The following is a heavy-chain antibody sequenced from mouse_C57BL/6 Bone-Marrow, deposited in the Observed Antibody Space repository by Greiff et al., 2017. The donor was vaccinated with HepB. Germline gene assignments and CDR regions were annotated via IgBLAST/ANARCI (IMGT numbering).Heavy chain of an antibody. CDR2: IDPEDGDT. V-gene: IGHV14-1*01. D-gene: IGHD2-4*01. Sequence: VQLQQSGAELVRPGASVKLSCTASGFNIKDYYMHWVKQRPEQGLEWIGRIDPEDGDTEYAPKFQGKATMTADTSSNTAYLQLSSLTSEDTAVYYCTTTYDYDYWYFGVWGTGTTVTVSS. CDR1: GFNIKDYY. J-gene: IGHJ1*03. CDR3: TTTYDYDYWYFGV.